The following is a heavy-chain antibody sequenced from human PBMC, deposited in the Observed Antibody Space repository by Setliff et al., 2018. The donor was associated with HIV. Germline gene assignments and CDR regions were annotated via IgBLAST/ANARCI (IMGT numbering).Heavy chain of an antibody. CDR3: ARGRGSSSSWPIDY. J-gene: IGHJ4*02. Sequence: PSETLSLTCTVSGDSITSHYWSWIRQPAGKGLEWIGRIYSSGRTTYNPSLKSRFTMALDTSRNEVSLKVSSVTAADTAVYFCARGRGSSSSWPIDYWGQGTLVTVS. CDR2: IYSSGRT. D-gene: IGHD6-13*01. V-gene: IGHV4-4*07. CDR1: GDSITSHY.